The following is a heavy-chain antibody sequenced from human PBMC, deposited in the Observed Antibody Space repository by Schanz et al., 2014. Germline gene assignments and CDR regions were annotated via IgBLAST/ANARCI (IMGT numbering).Heavy chain of an antibody. CDR3: ARDRRNADLDY. J-gene: IGHJ4*02. Sequence: EVQLVESGGGLVQPGGSLRLSCAASGFSVGNKYMNWVRQAPGKGLEWVSGISGSGASTYYADSVKGRFTISRDNSKNTLYLQMNSLRPEDTALYYCARDRRNADLDYWGQGTLVTVSS. CDR1: GFSVGNKY. D-gene: IGHD1-1*01. CDR2: SGSGAST. V-gene: IGHV3-23*04.